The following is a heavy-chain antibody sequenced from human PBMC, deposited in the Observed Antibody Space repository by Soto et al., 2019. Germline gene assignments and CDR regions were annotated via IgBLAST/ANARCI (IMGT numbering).Heavy chain of an antibody. V-gene: IGHV1-18*01. D-gene: IGHD3-10*01. J-gene: IGHJ6*02. CDR3: ATSITMVRGVITEVTYYYYGMDV. CDR1: GYTFTSYG. Sequence: ASVKVSCKASGYTFTSYGISWVRQAPGQGLEWMGWISAYNGNTNYAQKLQGRVTMTTDTSTSTAYMELRSLRSDDTAVYYCATSITMVRGVITEVTYYYYGMDVWGQGTTVTVSS. CDR2: ISAYNGNT.